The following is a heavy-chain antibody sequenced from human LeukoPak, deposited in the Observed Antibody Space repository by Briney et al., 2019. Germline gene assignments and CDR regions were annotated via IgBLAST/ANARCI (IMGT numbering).Heavy chain of an antibody. V-gene: IGHV3-33*01. J-gene: IGHJ4*02. CDR2: IWYDGSNK. CDR1: GFIFSTYG. D-gene: IGHD6-19*01. Sequence: GGSLRLSCEASGFIFSTYGMHWVRQAPGKGLEWVAVIWYDGSNKYYADSVKGRFTISRDNSKNTLYLQMSSLRAEDTAVYYCVREKSGYTNGWYLFDYWGQGTLVTVSS. CDR3: VREKSGYTNGWYLFDY.